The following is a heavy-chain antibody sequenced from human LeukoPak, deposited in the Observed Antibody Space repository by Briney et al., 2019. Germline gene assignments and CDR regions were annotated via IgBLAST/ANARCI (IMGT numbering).Heavy chain of an antibody. CDR3: TSRSRGYSYGLN. CDR2: IYHSGST. Sequence: PSQTLSLTCTVSGGSISSGGYYWSWIRQPPGKGLERIGYIYHSGSTYYNPSLNSRVTISVDTSKNQFSLNLSSVTAADTAVYYCTSRSRGYSYGLNWGQGTLVTVSS. V-gene: IGHV4-30-2*01. CDR1: GGSISSGGYY. D-gene: IGHD5-18*01. J-gene: IGHJ4*02.